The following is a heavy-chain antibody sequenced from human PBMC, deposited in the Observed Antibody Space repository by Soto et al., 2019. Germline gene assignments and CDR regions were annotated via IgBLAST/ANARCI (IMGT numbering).Heavy chain of an antibody. D-gene: IGHD1-26*01. V-gene: IGHV4-31*02. CDR3: AREKFVTGSYRKIDY. CDR2: IYDSGTT. Sequence: WTWIRQHPGKGLEWIGYIYDSGTTYYNPSLESRVTISVDTSKNQFSLRLTSVTAADTAVYFCAREKFVTGSYRKIDYWGQGTLVTVSS. J-gene: IGHJ4*02.